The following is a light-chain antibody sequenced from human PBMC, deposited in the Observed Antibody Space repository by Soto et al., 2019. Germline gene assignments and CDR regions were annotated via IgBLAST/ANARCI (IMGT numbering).Light chain of an antibody. CDR1: QSLLYSNGYNY. V-gene: IGKV2-28*01. Sequence: EIVMTQSPLSLPVTPGEPASISCRSSQSLLYSNGYNYLDWYLQKPGQSPQLMIYLGSNRASGVPDRFSGSGSGTDFPLKISRVEAEDVGVYYCMQGRQTPLTFGGGTKVEIK. CDR2: LGS. CDR3: MQGRQTPLT. J-gene: IGKJ4*01.